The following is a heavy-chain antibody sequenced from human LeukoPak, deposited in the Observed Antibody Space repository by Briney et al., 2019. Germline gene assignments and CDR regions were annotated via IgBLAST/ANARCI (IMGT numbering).Heavy chain of an antibody. V-gene: IGHV4-34*01. CDR3: ARGLGYCTNGVCYGPWNAFDI. CDR1: GGSFSGYY. D-gene: IGHD2-8*01. Sequence: PSETLSLTCAVYGGSFSGYYWSWIRQPPGKGLEWIGEINHSGSTNYNPSLKSRVTISVDTSKNQFSLKLSSVTAADTAVYYCARGLGYCTNGVCYGPWNAFDIWGQGTMVTVSS. J-gene: IGHJ3*02. CDR2: INHSGST.